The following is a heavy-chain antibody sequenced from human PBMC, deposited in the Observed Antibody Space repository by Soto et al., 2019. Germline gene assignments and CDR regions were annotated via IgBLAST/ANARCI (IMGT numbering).Heavy chain of an antibody. J-gene: IGHJ3*02. CDR1: GFTFSSYG. D-gene: IGHD6-13*01. CDR3: AKDQGIAAAGTRGAFDI. Sequence: GGSLRLSCAASGFTFSSYGMHWVRQAPGKGLEWVAVISYDGSNKYYADSVKGRFTISRDNSKNTLYLQMNSLRAEDTAVYYCAKDQGIAAAGTRGAFDIWGQGTMVTVSS. CDR2: ISYDGSNK. V-gene: IGHV3-30*18.